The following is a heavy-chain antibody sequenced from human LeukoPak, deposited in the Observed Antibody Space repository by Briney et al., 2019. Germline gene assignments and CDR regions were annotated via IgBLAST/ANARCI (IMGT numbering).Heavy chain of an antibody. CDR1: GYSFTSYW. V-gene: IGHV5-51*01. CDR3: ARSYRSVGSSSWYGDDY. J-gene: IGHJ4*02. CDR2: IYPGDSDT. D-gene: IGHD6-13*01. Sequence: GESLKISCKGSGYSFTSYWIGWVRQMPGKGLEWMGIIYPGDSDTRYSPSFQGQVTISADKSISTAYLQWSSLKASDTAMYYCARSYRSVGSSSWYGDDYWGQGTLVTVSS.